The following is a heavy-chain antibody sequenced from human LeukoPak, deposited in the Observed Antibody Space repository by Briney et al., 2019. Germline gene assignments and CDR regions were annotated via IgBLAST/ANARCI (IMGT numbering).Heavy chain of an antibody. CDR3: ARVIPTSSGFYAY. CDR2: ISNTGSDT. J-gene: IGHJ4*02. D-gene: IGHD3-22*01. V-gene: IGHV3-11*06. Sequence: GSLRLSCAASGFTFSDYYMTWIRQAPGTGLEWVAYISNTGSDTNYADPVKGRFTISRDNAKNSLYLQMSSLRAEDTALYYCARVIPTSSGFYAYWGQGTLVTVSS. CDR1: GFTFSDYY.